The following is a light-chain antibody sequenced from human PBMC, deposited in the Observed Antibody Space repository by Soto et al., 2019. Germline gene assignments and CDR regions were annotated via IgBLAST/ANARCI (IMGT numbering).Light chain of an antibody. V-gene: IGKV1-12*01. CDR1: QHITTW. J-gene: IGKJ4*01. Sequence: DIQMSQSPSSVSSFVLERVAVTCRASQHITTWLAWYQKKPGEAPRLLIYAASSLYSGVPTRFSGSGTGTEFTLTISNLQPEDSAIYYCQQVKGFPLTFGGGTKVDI. CDR2: AAS. CDR3: QQVKGFPLT.